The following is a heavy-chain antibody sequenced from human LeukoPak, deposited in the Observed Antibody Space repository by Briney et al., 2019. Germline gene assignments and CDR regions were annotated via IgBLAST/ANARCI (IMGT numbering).Heavy chain of an antibody. Sequence: PGGSLRLFCAASGFTFSSYAMRWVRQAPGKGLEWVSAISGSGGSTYYADSVKGRFTISRDNSKNTLYLQINSLRAEDTAVYYCAKGQKDGDAFDIWGQGTMVTVSS. CDR2: ISGSGGST. CDR3: AKGQKDGDAFDI. CDR1: GFTFSSYA. J-gene: IGHJ3*02. V-gene: IGHV3-23*01.